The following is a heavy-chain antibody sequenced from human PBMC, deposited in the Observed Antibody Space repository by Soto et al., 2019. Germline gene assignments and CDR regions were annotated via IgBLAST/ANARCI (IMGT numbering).Heavy chain of an antibody. CDR3: SSFYDYYYGMDV. CDR1: GFTFSRYA. Sequence: GGSLRLSCAASGFTFSRYAMHWVRQAPGKGLEWVAVISYDGSNKYYADSVKGRFTISRDNSKNSLYLQMNSLRDEDTAVYYCSSFYDYYYGMDVWGQGTTVTVSS. J-gene: IGHJ6*02. V-gene: IGHV3-30-3*01. CDR2: ISYDGSNK.